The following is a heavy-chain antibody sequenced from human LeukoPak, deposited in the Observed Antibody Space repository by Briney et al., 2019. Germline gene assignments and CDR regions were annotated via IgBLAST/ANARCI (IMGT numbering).Heavy chain of an antibody. CDR2: IYSGGST. D-gene: IGHD3-10*01. J-gene: IGHJ5*02. CDR3: ARSTMVRGVRFDP. Sequence: GGCLSLSCAASGFTVSSNYMSWVRLAPGKGLEWVSVIYSGGSTYYADSVKGRFTISRDNSKNTLYLQMNSLRAEDTAVYYCARSTMVRGVRFDPWGQGTLVTVSS. V-gene: IGHV3-53*01. CDR1: GFTVSSNY.